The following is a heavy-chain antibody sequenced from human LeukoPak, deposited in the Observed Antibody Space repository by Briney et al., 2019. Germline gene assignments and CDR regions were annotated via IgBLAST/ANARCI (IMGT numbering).Heavy chain of an antibody. J-gene: IGHJ4*02. CDR1: GGSISTYY. Sequence: SETLSLTCTVSGGSISTYYWSWIRQPPGKGLEWIGYIYYSGSTNSNPSLKSRVTISVDTSKNQFSLKPSSVTAADTAVYYCARRTYGSGSYYLDYWGQGTLVTVSS. CDR3: ARRTYGSGSYYLDY. V-gene: IGHV4-59*08. D-gene: IGHD3-10*01. CDR2: IYYSGST.